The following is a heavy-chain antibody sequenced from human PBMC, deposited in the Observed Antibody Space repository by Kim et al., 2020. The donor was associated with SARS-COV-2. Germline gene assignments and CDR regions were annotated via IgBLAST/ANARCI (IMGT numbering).Heavy chain of an antibody. D-gene: IGHD3-22*01. CDR3: AKDLDFDSTTGDY. Sequence: GGSLRLSCAASGFTFSSYAMSWVRQAPGKGLEWVSAISGSGGTTYYADSVKGRFTISRDNSKNTLYLQTNSLRADDTAVYYCAKDLDFDSTTGDYWGQGTLVTVSS. CDR2: ISGSGGTT. J-gene: IGHJ4*02. V-gene: IGHV3-23*01. CDR1: GFTFSSYA.